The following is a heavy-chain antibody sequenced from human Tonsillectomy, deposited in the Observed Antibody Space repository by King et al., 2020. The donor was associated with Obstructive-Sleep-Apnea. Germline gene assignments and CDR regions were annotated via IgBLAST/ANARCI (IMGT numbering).Heavy chain of an antibody. CDR2: ISTSGGST. CDR3: AKDDLPGITRTTMACFGMDV. CDR1: GFTFTNYA. D-gene: IGHD1-7*01. V-gene: IGHV3-23*04. J-gene: IGHJ6*02. Sequence: VQLVESGGGLIQPGGSLRLSCAASGFTFTNYAMSWVRQAPGKGLEWVSAISTSGGSTYYADSLKGRFTISRDNSKNTLYLQMTSLRAEDTAVYYCAKDDLPGITRTTMACFGMDVWGQGTTVTVSS.